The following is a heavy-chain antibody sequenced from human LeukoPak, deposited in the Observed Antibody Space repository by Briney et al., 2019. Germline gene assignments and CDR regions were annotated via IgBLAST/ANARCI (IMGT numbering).Heavy chain of an antibody. J-gene: IGHJ5*02. V-gene: IGHV4-59*01. Sequence: SEILSLTCTVSGGSISSYYWSWIRQPPGKGLEWIGYIYYSGSTNYNPSLKSRVAISVDTSKNQFSLKLSSVTAADTAVYYCARVTYYYDSSGYRGWFDPWGQGTLVTVSS. CDR1: GGSISSYY. D-gene: IGHD3-22*01. CDR3: ARVTYYYDSSGYRGWFDP. CDR2: IYYSGST.